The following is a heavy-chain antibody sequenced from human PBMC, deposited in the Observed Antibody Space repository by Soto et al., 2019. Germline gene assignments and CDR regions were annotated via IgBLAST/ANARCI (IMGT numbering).Heavy chain of an antibody. Sequence: ASVKVSCKASGYTFTSYYMHWVRQAPGQGLEWMGIINPSGGSTSYAQKFQGRVTMTRDTSTSTVYMELSSLRSEDTAVYYCARSVRDHNPAYYYYGMDVWGQGTTVTVSS. D-gene: IGHD3-10*01. CDR1: GYTFTSYY. V-gene: IGHV1-46*01. CDR3: ARSVRDHNPAYYYYGMDV. J-gene: IGHJ6*02. CDR2: INPSGGST.